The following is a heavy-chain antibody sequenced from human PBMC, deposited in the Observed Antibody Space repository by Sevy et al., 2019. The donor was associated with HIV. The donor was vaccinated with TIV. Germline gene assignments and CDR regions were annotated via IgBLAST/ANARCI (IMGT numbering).Heavy chain of an antibody. CDR2: FNHSGST. CDR3: ARTRVLAVYGSGSYYNRFDY. J-gene: IGHJ4*02. Sequence: SETLSLACAVYGGSFSGYYWSWIRQPPGKGLEWIGEFNHSGSTNYNPSLKSRVTISVDTSKNRFSLKLSSVTAADTAVYYCARTRVLAVYGSGSYYNRFDYWGQGTLVTVSS. D-gene: IGHD3-10*01. CDR1: GGSFSGYY. V-gene: IGHV4-34*01.